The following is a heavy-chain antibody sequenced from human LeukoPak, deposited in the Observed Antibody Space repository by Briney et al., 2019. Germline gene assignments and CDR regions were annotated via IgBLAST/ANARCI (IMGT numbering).Heavy chain of an antibody. J-gene: IGHJ6*02. CDR2: IWHDGSNK. D-gene: IGHD4-11*01. CDR3: ARPYYSNYYYYGMDV. Sequence: PGRSLRLSCTASGFTFSSNGMHWVRQAPGKGLEWVGIIWHDGSNKYYGDSVKGRFTISRDNSKNTLYLQMNSLRVEDTAVYYCARPYYSNYYYYGMDVWGQGTTVTVSS. CDR1: GFTFSSNG. V-gene: IGHV3-33*01.